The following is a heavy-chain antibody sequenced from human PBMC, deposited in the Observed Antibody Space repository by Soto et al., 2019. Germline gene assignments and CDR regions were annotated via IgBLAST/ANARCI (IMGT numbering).Heavy chain of an antibody. CDR1: GFTFSNAW. D-gene: IGHD6-13*01. Sequence: GGSLRLSCAASGFTFSNAWINWVRQAPGKGLEWVSAISGSGGSTYYADSVKGRFTISRDNSKNTLYLQMNSLRAEHTAVYYCAKDATRIAAAGYFDYWGQGTLVTVSS. V-gene: IGHV3-23*01. CDR3: AKDATRIAAAGYFDY. J-gene: IGHJ4*02. CDR2: ISGSGGST.